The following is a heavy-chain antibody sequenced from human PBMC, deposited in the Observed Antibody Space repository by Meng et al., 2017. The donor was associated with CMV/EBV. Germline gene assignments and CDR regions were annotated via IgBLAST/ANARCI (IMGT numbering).Heavy chain of an antibody. J-gene: IGHJ4*02. CDR3: ARSVVVVPAAPLRAYFDY. CDR2: MNPNSGNT. V-gene: IGHV1-8*01. CDR1: GYTFTSYD. D-gene: IGHD2-2*01. Sequence: ASVKVSCKASGYTFTSYDINWVRQATGQGLEWMGWMNPNSGNTGYAQKFQGRVTMTRNTSISTAYMELSSLRSEDTAVYYRARSVVVVPAAPLRAYFDYWGQGTLVTVSS.